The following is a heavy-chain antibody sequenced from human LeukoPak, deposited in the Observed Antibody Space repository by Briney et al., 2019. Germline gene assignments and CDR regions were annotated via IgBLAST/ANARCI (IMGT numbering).Heavy chain of an antibody. CDR1: GFTFSSYA. CDR3: ARDRGFGVVNNAFDI. J-gene: IGHJ3*02. V-gene: IGHV3-64*01. CDR2: ISSNGGST. Sequence: HPGGSLRLSCAASGFTFSSYAMHWVREAPGKGLEYVSAISSNGGSTYYANSVKGRFTISRDNSKNTLYLQMGSLRAEDMAVYYCARDRGFGVVNNAFDIWGQGTMVTVSS. D-gene: IGHD3-3*01.